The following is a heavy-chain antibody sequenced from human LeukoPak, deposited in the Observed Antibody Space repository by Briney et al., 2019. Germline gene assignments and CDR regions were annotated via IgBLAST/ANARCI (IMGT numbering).Heavy chain of an antibody. J-gene: IGHJ5*02. CDR3: ARGPALHYYDSSGYYHWFDP. CDR2: INHSGST. V-gene: IGHV4-34*01. CDR1: GFTFSSYA. D-gene: IGHD3-22*01. Sequence: PGGSLRLSCAASGFTFSSYAMSWVRQPPGKGLEWIGEINHSGSTNYNPSLKSRVTISVDTSKNQFSLKLSSVTAADTAVYYCARGPALHYYDSSGYYHWFDPWGQGTLVTVSS.